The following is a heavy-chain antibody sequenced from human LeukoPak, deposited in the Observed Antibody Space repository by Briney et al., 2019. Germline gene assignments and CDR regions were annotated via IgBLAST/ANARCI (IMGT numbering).Heavy chain of an antibody. J-gene: IGHJ4*02. CDR1: GYTFTSYY. CDR3: ARDALFSSGWYANYFDY. CDR2: INPSGGST. Sequence: ASVKVSCKASGYTFTSYYMHWVRQAPGQGLEWMGIINPSGGSTSYAQKFQGRVTMTRDMSTGTVYMELSSLRSEDTAVYYCARDALFSSGWYANYFDYWGQGTLVTVSS. V-gene: IGHV1-46*01. D-gene: IGHD6-13*01.